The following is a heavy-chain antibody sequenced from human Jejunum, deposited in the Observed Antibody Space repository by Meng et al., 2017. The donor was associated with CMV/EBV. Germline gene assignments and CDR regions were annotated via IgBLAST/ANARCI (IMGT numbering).Heavy chain of an antibody. CDR1: GFAFSSHA. CDR2: TSYDGNTQ. J-gene: IGHJ4*02. CDR3: AKKYSGSFDY. D-gene: IGHD1-26*01. Sequence: SCEASGFAFSSHAMHWVRQAPGKGLEWVAVTSYDGNTQYYTDSVKDRFTISRDNSKNTLYLQMNSLRAEDTAVYYCAKKYSGSFDYWGQGTLVTVSS. V-gene: IGHV3-30*14.